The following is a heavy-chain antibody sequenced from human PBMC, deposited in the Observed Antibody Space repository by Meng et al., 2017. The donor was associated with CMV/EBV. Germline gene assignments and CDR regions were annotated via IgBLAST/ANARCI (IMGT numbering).Heavy chain of an antibody. D-gene: IGHD4-17*01. CDR2: IIPIFGTA. J-gene: IGHJ2*01. V-gene: IGHV1-69*12. CDR3: AREVDDYGDGWYFDL. Sequence: QLVQSGTEVKKPGSSVKVSCTASGGTCSSYAISWVRQAPGQGLEWMGGIIPIFGTANYAQKFQGRVTITADESTSTAYMELSSLRSEDTAVYYCAREVDDYGDGWYFDLWGRGTLVTVSS. CDR1: GGTCSSYA.